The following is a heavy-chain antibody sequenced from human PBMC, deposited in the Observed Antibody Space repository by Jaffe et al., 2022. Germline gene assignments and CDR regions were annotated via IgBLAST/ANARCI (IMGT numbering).Heavy chain of an antibody. V-gene: IGHV3-23*01. CDR2: ISGSGGST. J-gene: IGHJ3*02. D-gene: IGHD2-2*01. CDR1: GFTFSSYA. CDR3: ASKIVVVPAAIGRYDAFDI. Sequence: EVQLLESGGGLVQPGGSLRLSCAASGFTFSSYAMSWVRQAPGKGLEWVSAISGSGGSTYYADSVKGRFTISRDNSKNTLYLQMNSLRAEDTAVYYCASKIVVVPAAIGRYDAFDIWGQGTMVTVSS.